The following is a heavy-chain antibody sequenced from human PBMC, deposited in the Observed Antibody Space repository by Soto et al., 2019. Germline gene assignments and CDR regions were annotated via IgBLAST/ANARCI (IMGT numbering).Heavy chain of an antibody. J-gene: IGHJ6*02. CDR2: IKQDGSEK. CDR3: VRDWSTFWGMDV. Sequence: LRLSCAASGFTFSTYWMNWVRQAPGKGLEWVANIKQDGSEKYYVDSVKGRFAISRDTAKDSLFLQMNNLRAEDTAVYYCVRDWSTFWGMDVWGQGTTVTVSS. CDR1: GFTFSTYW. V-gene: IGHV3-7*01.